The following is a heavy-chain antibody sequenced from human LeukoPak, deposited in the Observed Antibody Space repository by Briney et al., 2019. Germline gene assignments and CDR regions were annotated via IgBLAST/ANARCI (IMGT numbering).Heavy chain of an antibody. Sequence: KPSETLSLTCTVSGGSISTYYWDWIRQPPGKGLEWIGNIYYSGSTYYSPSLKSRVTISIDTSNNQFSLKVTSVTAADTAIYYCARHPRGYSTSPIDSWGQGTLVTVSS. V-gene: IGHV4-39*01. CDR1: GGSISTYY. CDR2: IYYSGST. D-gene: IGHD6-13*01. CDR3: ARHPRGYSTSPIDS. J-gene: IGHJ4*02.